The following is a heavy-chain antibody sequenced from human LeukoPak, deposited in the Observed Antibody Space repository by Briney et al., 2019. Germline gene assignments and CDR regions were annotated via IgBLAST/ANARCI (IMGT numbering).Heavy chain of an antibody. CDR2: INTNAGNA. Sequence: ASVKVSCKASGYTFTSYAMNWVRQAPGQGLEGRGGINTNAGNATDAQGFTGRFVFSLDTSVSTAYLQISSLKAEDTAVYYCARSRRVGYCSSTSCLNRFAPWGQGTLVTVSS. CDR1: GYTFTSYA. CDR3: ARSRRVGYCSSTSCLNRFAP. V-gene: IGHV7-4-1*02. D-gene: IGHD2-2*01. J-gene: IGHJ5*02.